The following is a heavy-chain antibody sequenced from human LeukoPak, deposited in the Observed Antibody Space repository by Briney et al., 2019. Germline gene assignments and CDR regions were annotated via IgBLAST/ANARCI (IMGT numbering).Heavy chain of an antibody. CDR3: ARQRYHDS. J-gene: IGHJ4*02. CDR1: GFTFSSYW. CDR2: IKQDGSEK. D-gene: IGHD2-2*01. Sequence: QPGGSLRLSCATSGFTFSSYWMSWVRQAPGKGLEWVANIKQDGSEKDYLDSVKGRFTISRDNAKNSLYLQMNSLRAEDTAVYYYARQRYHDSWGQGTLVTVSS. V-gene: IGHV3-7*01.